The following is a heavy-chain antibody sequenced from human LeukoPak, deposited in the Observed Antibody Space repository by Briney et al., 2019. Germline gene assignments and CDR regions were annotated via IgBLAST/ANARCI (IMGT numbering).Heavy chain of an antibody. Sequence: PGGSLRLSCAASGFTFSKYWMSWVRQAPGKGLEWVANIKEDGSERFYVNSAKGRFTISRDNAQNSLYLQMNNLRAEDTAVYYCARVKRETRDDKSSTYRPSDYWGQGTLVTVSS. J-gene: IGHJ4*02. D-gene: IGHD2/OR15-2a*01. CDR1: GFTFSKYW. CDR2: IKEDGSER. CDR3: ARVKRETRDDKSSTYRPSDY. V-gene: IGHV3-7*01.